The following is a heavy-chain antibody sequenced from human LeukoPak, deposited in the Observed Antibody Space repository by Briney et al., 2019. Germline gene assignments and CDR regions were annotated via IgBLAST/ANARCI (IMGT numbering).Heavy chain of an antibody. CDR3: ARAQHSNDAFDI. CDR2: ISYDGSNK. D-gene: IGHD2-21*01. J-gene: IGHJ3*02. Sequence: GRSLRLSCAASGFTFSSYAMHWVRQAPGKGLEWVAVISYDGSNKYYADSVKGRFTISRDNSKNTLYLQMNSLRAEDTAVYYCARAQHSNDAFDIWGQGTMVTVSS. V-gene: IGHV3-30-3*01. CDR1: GFTFSSYA.